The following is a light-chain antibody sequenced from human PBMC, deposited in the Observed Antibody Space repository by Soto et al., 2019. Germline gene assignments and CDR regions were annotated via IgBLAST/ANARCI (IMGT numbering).Light chain of an antibody. CDR1: ASDIGAYNF. V-gene: IGLV2-8*01. Sequence: QSVLTQPPSASGSPGQSATISCTGAASDIGAYNFVSWYQQYPGKAPKLMIYEVYKRPSGVPDRFSGSKSGNTASLTVSGLQPEDEADYYCQSYDGNNINVVFGSGIKVTVL. CDR3: QSYDGNNINVV. J-gene: IGLJ1*01. CDR2: EVY.